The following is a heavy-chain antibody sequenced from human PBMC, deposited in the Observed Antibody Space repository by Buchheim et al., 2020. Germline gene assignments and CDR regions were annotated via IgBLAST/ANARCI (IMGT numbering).Heavy chain of an antibody. CDR3: AKEDTAMAITRYVLLWFGVDY. Sequence: EVQLLESGGGLVQPGGSLRLSCAASGFTFSSYAMSWVRQAPGKGLEWVSAISGSGGSTYYADSVKGRFTISRDNSKNTLYLQMNSLRAEDTAVYYCAKEDTAMAITRYVLLWFGVDYWGQGTL. CDR2: ISGSGGST. CDR1: GFTFSSYA. V-gene: IGHV3-23*01. J-gene: IGHJ4*02. D-gene: IGHD3-10*01.